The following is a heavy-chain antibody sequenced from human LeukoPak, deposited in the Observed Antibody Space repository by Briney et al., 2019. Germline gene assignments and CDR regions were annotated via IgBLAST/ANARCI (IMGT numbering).Heavy chain of an antibody. D-gene: IGHD6-13*01. V-gene: IGHV3-21*01. Sequence: PGGTLRLSCAASGFTFSSYSMNWVRHAPGKGLEWVSSISSSSSYIYYADSAKGRFTISRDKAKNSMYLQMSSLRAEETAVYYCVRVHSSSWCLDYWGQGTLVTVSS. CDR3: VRVHSSSWCLDY. J-gene: IGHJ4*02. CDR2: ISSSSSYI. CDR1: GFTFSSYS.